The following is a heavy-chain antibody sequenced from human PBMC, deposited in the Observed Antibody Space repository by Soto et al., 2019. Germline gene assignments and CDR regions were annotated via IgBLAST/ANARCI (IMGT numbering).Heavy chain of an antibody. Sequence: QVQLVQSGAEVKKPGSSVKVSCKASGGSFNSYTFSWVRQAPGQGPEWMGRIIPVLGVANYAQTFQGRVTITADKSTSTVYMDLNSLRSEDTALYYCARGAVAAGGTLGSWGQGTLVTVSS. V-gene: IGHV1-69*02. D-gene: IGHD6-13*01. J-gene: IGHJ4*02. CDR2: IIPVLGVA. CDR1: GGSFNSYT. CDR3: ARGAVAAGGTLGS.